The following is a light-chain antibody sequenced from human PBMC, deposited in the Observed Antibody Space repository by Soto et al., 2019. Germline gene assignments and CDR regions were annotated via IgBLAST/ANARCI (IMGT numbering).Light chain of an antibody. Sequence: DIQMTQSPSTLSASVGDRVTITCRASQSISTYLAWYQQKPGKAPKLLIYKASSLESGVPSRFSGSGSGTEFTLTISSLHPDDVATYYCQQYNTYSYTYGQGTKLEIK. V-gene: IGKV1-5*03. J-gene: IGKJ2*01. CDR3: QQYNTYSYT. CDR1: QSISTY. CDR2: KAS.